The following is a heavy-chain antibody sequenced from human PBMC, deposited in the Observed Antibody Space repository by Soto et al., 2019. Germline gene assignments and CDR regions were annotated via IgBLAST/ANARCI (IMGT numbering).Heavy chain of an antibody. J-gene: IGHJ6*03. CDR3: ARVEFSSSRRYYYYYYMDV. D-gene: IGHD6-6*01. Sequence: ASVKVSCKASGYTFTSYDINWVRQATGQGLEWMGWMNPNSGNTGYAQKFQGRVTMTRNTSISTAYMELSSLRSEDTAVYYCARVEFSSSRRYYYYYYMDVWGKGTKVTVSS. CDR1: GYTFTSYD. V-gene: IGHV1-8*01. CDR2: MNPNSGNT.